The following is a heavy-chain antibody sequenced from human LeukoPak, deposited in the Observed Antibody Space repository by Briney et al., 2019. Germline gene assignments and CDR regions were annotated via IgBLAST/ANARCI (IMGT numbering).Heavy chain of an antibody. Sequence: GGSLRLSCAASGFSFSTFDMSWVRQAPGKGLEWVSVMLGRRDNTYYADSVKGWFTISRDNSQNTLYLQMHSLRADDTAVYFCVKGAWLDYWGQGTLVTVSS. J-gene: IGHJ4*02. CDR3: VKGAWLDY. CDR2: MLGRRDNT. V-gene: IGHV3-23*01. D-gene: IGHD3-10*01. CDR1: GFSFSTFD.